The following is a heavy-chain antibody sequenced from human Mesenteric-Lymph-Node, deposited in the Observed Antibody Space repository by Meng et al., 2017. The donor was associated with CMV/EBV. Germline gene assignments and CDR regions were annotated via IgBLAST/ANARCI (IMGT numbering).Heavy chain of an antibody. J-gene: IGHJ4*02. Sequence: SETLSLTCTVSGGSISSYYWSWIRQPPGKGLEWIGYIYYSGSTNYNPSLKSRVTISVDTSKNQFSLMLNSVTAADTAVYYCARQRGGSHFDYWGQGTLVTVSS. CDR3: ARQRGGSHFDY. V-gene: IGHV4-59*08. CDR1: GGSISSYY. CDR2: IYYSGST. D-gene: IGHD1-26*01.